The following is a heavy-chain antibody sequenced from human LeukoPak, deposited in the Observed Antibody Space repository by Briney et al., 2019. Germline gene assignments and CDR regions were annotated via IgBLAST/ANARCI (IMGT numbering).Heavy chain of an antibody. CDR2: IKQDGSEK. D-gene: IGHD2-2*01. CDR1: GFTFSSYW. Sequence: GGSLRLSCAASGFTFSSYWMSWVRQAPGKGLEWVANIKQDGSEKYYVDSVKGRFTTSRDNAKNSLYLQMNSLRAEDTAVYYCARIPEVVPAATYYFDYWGQGTLVTVSS. V-gene: IGHV3-7*03. CDR3: ARIPEVVPAATYYFDY. J-gene: IGHJ4*02.